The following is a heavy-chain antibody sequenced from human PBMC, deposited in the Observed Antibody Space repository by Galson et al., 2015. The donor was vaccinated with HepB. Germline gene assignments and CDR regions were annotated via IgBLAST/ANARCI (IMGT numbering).Heavy chain of an antibody. J-gene: IGHJ4*02. CDR3: ARHQPPGGLRWAPELDY. V-gene: IGHV5-10-1*01. D-gene: IGHD5-12*01. CDR2: IDPSDSYT. Sequence: QSGAEVKKPGESLRISCKGSGYSFTSYWISWVRQMPGKGLEWMGRIDPSDSYTNYSPSFQGHVTISADKSISTAYLQWSSLKASDTAMYYCARHQPPGGLRWAPELDYWGQGTLVTVSS. CDR1: GYSFTSYW.